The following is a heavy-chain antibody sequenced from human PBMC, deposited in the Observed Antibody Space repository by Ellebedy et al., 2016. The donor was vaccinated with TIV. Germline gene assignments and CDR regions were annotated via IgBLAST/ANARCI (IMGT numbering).Heavy chain of an antibody. V-gene: IGHV4-34*01. D-gene: IGHD2-2*02. CDR3: AKWTVGYCSSASCYTGDY. Sequence: MPGGSLRLSCAVYGGSFNNYYWSWIRQLPGKGLEWIGEFNLGGTTNYNPSLKSRVPISVDTSKNQFSLKLNSVTAADTAVYYCAKWTVGYCSSASCYTGDYWGQGTLVTVSS. J-gene: IGHJ4*02. CDR2: FNLGGTT. CDR1: GGSFNNYY.